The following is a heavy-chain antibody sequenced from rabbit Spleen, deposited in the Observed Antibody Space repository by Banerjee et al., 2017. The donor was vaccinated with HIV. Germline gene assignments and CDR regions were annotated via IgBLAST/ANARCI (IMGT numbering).Heavy chain of an antibody. Sequence: QEQLVESGGGLVKPEGSLTLTCTASGFSFSSSYWICWVRQAPGKGLECVACIWHTSTTTWYASGAKGRFTESKPSSTAVDLRMTSLTGADTATYFCARGTDSGCDGFDLWGPGTLVTVS. J-gene: IGHJ4*01. CDR1: GFSFSSSYW. V-gene: IGHV1S45*01. CDR3: ARGTDSGCDGFDL. D-gene: IGHD3-1*01. CDR2: IWHTSTTT.